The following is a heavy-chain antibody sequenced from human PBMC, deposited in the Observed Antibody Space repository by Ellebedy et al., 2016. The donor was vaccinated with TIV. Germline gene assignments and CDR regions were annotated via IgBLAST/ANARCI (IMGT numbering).Heavy chain of an antibody. Sequence: GESLKISCAASGFSFSSYWMAWVRQAPGKGLKWVANINQDGREKYYVDSVKGRFTISRDNAKNSLYLQLNRLRVDDTAVYYCATDGSYGDFRSPAHAFEHWGQGTMVSVSS. D-gene: IGHD4-17*01. V-gene: IGHV3-7*01. J-gene: IGHJ3*01. CDR2: INQDGREK. CDR3: ATDGSYGDFRSPAHAFEH. CDR1: GFSFSSYW.